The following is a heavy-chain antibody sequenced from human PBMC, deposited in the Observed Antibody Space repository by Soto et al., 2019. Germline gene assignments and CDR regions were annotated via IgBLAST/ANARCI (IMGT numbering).Heavy chain of an antibody. CDR1: GGTFSSYA. CDR2: IIPIFGTA. CDR3: ARSLIIPIRDCGGDCYAIGWFDP. Sequence: EASVKVSCKASGGTFSSYAISWVRQAPGQGLEWMGGIIPIFGTANYAQKFQGRVTITADESTSTAYMELSSLRSEDTAVYYCARSLIIPIRDCGGDCYAIGWFDPWGQGTLVTVSS. J-gene: IGHJ5*02. V-gene: IGHV1-69*13. D-gene: IGHD2-21*02.